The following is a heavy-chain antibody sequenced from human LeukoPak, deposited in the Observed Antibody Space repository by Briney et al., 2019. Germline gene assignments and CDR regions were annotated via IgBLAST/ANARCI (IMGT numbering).Heavy chain of an antibody. D-gene: IGHD1-1*01. CDR3: AKGKNWNYGDY. Sequence: GGSLRLSCAASGFTFSSYAMIWVRQAPGEGLEWVSAISGSGGSTYYADSVKGRFTISRDNSKNTLYLQMNSLRAEDTAVYYCAKGKNWNYGDYWGQGTLVTVSS. CDR2: ISGSGGST. V-gene: IGHV3-23*01. J-gene: IGHJ4*02. CDR1: GFTFSSYA.